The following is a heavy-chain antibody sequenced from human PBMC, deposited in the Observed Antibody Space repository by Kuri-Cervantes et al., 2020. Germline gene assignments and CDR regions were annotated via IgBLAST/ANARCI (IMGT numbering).Heavy chain of an antibody. CDR1: GFTFSTYT. CDR2: ISSSSSTI. Sequence: GGSLRLSCAASGFTFSTYTMHWVRQAPGKGLEWVSYISSSSSTIYYADSVKGRFTISRDNAKNSLYLQMNSLRAEDTAVYYCAREVGEQVQFLEWLYLNTYYMDVWGKGTTVTVSS. D-gene: IGHD3-3*01. J-gene: IGHJ6*03. CDR3: AREVGEQVQFLEWLYLNTYYMDV. V-gene: IGHV3-48*01.